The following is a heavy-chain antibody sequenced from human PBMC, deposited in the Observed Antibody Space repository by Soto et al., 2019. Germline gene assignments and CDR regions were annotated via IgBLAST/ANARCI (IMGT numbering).Heavy chain of an antibody. J-gene: IGHJ4*01. CDR2: ISGSGDRT. CDR3: ANVGDPTSL. V-gene: IGHV3-23*01. D-gene: IGHD4-17*01. CDR1: GFTFSSSA. Sequence: EVQLLESGGGLVQPGGSLRLSCAASGFTFSSSAMSWVRQAPGKGLEWVSGISGSGDRTDYADSVKGRFTISRDNSKNTLYLQMNSLRAEDTAVYYCANVGDPTSLWGHGALVTVSS.